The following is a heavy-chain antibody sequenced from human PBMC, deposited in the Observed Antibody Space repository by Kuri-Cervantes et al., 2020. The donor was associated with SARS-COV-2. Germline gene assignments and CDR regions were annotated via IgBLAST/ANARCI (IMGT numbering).Heavy chain of an antibody. V-gene: IGHV4-39*07. CDR3: ARVVTIFGVVTDYYYMDV. D-gene: IGHD3-3*01. J-gene: IGHJ6*03. CDR2: IYYSGST. Sequence: GSLRLSCAASGFTFSSYWMSWVRQPPGKGLEWIGSIYYSGSTYYDPSLKSRVTISVDTSKNQFSLKLSSVTAADTAVYYCARVVTIFGVVTDYYYMDVWGKGTTVTVSS. CDR1: GFTFSSYW.